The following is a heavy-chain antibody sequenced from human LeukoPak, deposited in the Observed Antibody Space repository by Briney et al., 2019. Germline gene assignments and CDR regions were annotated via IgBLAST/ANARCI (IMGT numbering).Heavy chain of an antibody. CDR3: ASRPELGDRPYYYYGMDV. CDR1: GYTFTSYA. Sequence: GASVKVSCKASGYTFTSYAMNWVRQAPGQGLEWMGWINTNTGNPTYAQGFTGRFVFSFDTSVSTAYLQISSLKAEDTAVYYCASRPELGDRPYYYYGMDVWGQGTTVTVSS. V-gene: IGHV7-4-1*02. CDR2: INTNTGNP. D-gene: IGHD7-27*01. J-gene: IGHJ6*02.